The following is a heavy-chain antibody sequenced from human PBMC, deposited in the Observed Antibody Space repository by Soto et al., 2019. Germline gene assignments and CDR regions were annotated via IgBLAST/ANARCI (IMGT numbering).Heavy chain of an antibody. CDR2: ISAYNDNT. CDR3: ARAYSSGWYYYFDY. CDR1: GYNFNNYG. D-gene: IGHD6-19*01. Sequence: ASVKVSCKASGYNFNNYGISWVRQAPGRGLEWMGWISAYNDNTNYAQKLQGRVSMTTDTSTSTAYMELRSLRSDDTAVYYCARAYSSGWYYYFDYWSQGTLVTVPQ. J-gene: IGHJ4*02. V-gene: IGHV1-18*01.